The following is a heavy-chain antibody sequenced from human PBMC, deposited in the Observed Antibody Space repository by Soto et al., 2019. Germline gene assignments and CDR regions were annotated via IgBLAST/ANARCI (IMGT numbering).Heavy chain of an antibody. CDR2: ISGSSTYT. D-gene: IGHD2-15*01. CDR1: GLTFSDYY. J-gene: IGHJ3*02. V-gene: IGHV3-11*05. CDR3: ARSGGYCRGDSCYLGAFEI. Sequence: QVQLVESGGGLVKPGESLRLSCAASGLTFSDYYMSWIRQAPGKGLEWVSYISGSSTYTNYVDSVKGRFTISRDNARNSLYLQMNSLRDEDTAVYYCARSGGYCRGDSCYLGAFEIWAQGTVITVSS.